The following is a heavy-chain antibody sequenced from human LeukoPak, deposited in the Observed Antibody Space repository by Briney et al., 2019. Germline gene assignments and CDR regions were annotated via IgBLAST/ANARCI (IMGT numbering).Heavy chain of an antibody. CDR3: ARVWGSSWPFDY. V-gene: IGHV1-8*01. CDR2: MNPNSGNT. D-gene: IGHD6-6*01. J-gene: IGHJ4*02. Sequence: ASVKVSCKASGYTFTSYDINWVRQATGQGLEWMGWMNPNSGNTGYAQKFQGRVTITRNTSISTAYMELSSLRSEDTAVYYCARVWGSSWPFDYWGQGTLVTVSS. CDR1: GYTFTSYD.